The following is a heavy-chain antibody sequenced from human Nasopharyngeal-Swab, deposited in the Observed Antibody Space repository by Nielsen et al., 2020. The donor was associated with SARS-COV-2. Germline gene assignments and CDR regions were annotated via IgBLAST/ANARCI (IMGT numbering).Heavy chain of an antibody. CDR3: ARDTYCSGGSCYGYGMAV. Sequence: WIRQPPGKGLEWVANIKEDGSEKNYGDSVKGRFTISRDNAKNSLYLQMNSLRADDTAVYYCARDTYCSGGSCYGYGMAVWGQGTTVTVSS. CDR2: IKEDGSEK. J-gene: IGHJ6*02. D-gene: IGHD2-15*01. V-gene: IGHV3-7*01.